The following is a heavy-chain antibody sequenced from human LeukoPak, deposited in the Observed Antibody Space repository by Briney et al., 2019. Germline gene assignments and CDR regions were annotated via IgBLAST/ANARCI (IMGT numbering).Heavy chain of an antibody. J-gene: IGHJ4*02. CDR2: ISWNSGSI. V-gene: IGHV3-9*01. CDR3: AKDMATQSGYFDY. Sequence: QAGGSLRLSCAASGFTFDDYAMHWVRQAPGKGLEWVSGISWNSGSIGYADSVKGRFTISRDNAKNSLYLQMNSLRAEDTALYYCAKDMATQSGYFDYWGQGTLVTVSS. D-gene: IGHD5-12*01. CDR1: GFTFDDYA.